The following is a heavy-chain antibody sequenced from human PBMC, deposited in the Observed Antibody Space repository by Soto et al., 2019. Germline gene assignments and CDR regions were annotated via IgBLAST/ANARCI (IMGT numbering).Heavy chain of an antibody. CDR1: GFTFSTYA. Sequence: QVQLVESGGGVVQPGSSLRLSCAASGFTFSTYAMYWVRQAPGKGLEWVASISSEGSKKDFADSVKGRFTISRDSSKNSLYLQMDSLRAEDTAVYYCAKEYTTFPDTFHYWGQGTLVIVSS. CDR2: ISSEGSKK. V-gene: IGHV3-30*18. CDR3: AKEYTTFPDTFHY. J-gene: IGHJ4*02. D-gene: IGHD5-18*01.